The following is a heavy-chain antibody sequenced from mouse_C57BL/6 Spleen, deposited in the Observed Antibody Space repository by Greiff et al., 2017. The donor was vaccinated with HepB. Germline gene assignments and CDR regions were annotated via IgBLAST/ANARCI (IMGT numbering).Heavy chain of an antibody. J-gene: IGHJ2*01. D-gene: IGHD2-1*01. V-gene: IGHV5-4*01. Sequence: EVKVEESGGGLVKPGGSLKLSCAASGFTFSSYAMSWVRQTPEKRLEWVATISDGGSYTYYPDNVKGRFTISRDNAKNNLYLQMSHLKSEDTAMYYCARDQGGNYYFDYWGQGTTLTVSS. CDR3: ARDQGGNYYFDY. CDR1: GFTFSSYA. CDR2: ISDGGSYT.